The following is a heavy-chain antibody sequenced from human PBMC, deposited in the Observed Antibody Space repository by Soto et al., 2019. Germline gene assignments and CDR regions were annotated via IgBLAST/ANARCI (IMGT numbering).Heavy chain of an antibody. Sequence: GGSLRLSCAASGFTFSSYGMHWVRQAPGKGLDWVAVISYDGSNKYYADSVKGRFTISRDNSKNTLYLQMNSLRAEDTAVYYCAKGSTIFGVVATFDYWGQGTLVTVSS. D-gene: IGHD3-3*01. J-gene: IGHJ4*02. CDR1: GFTFSSYG. CDR3: AKGSTIFGVVATFDY. CDR2: ISYDGSNK. V-gene: IGHV3-30*18.